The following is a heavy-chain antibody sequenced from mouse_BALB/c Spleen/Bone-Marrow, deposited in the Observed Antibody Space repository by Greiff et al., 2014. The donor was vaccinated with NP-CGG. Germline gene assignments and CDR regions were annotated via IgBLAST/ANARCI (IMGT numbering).Heavy chain of an antibody. J-gene: IGHJ3*01. CDR2: IDPYYGNT. D-gene: IGHD2-3*01. CDR3: AIKSYEGGFAY. CDR1: GYSFTGYN. V-gene: IGHV1-39*01. Sequence: EVKLVESGPELEKPGASVKISCKASGYSFTGYNMNWVKQSNGKSLEWIGNIDPYYGNTTYNQKFKGKATLTVDKSSSTAYMQLKSLTSEDYLVYYCAIKSYEGGFAYWGQGTLVTVSA.